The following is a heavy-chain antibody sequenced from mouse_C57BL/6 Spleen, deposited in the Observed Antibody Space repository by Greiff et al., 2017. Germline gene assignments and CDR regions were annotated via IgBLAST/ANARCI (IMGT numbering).Heavy chain of an antibody. CDR1: GYTFTSYG. D-gene: IGHD1-2*01. V-gene: IGHV1-81*01. CDR2: IYPRSGNT. CDR3: ARSEGTTAYWYFDV. J-gene: IGHJ1*03. Sequence: QVQLKESGAELARPGASVKLSCKASGYTFTSYGISWVKQRTGQGLEWIGEIYPRSGNTYYNEKFKGKATLTADKSSSTAYMELRSLTSEDSAVYFGARSEGTTAYWYFDVWGTGTTVTVSS.